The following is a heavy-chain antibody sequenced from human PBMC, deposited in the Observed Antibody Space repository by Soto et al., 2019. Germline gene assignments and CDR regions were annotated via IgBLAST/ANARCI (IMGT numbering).Heavy chain of an antibody. CDR3: ARAGIVVVPAARGYYYYGMDV. J-gene: IGHJ6*02. CDR2: IYYSGST. V-gene: IGHV4-59*01. Sequence: SETLSLTCTVSGGSISSYYWSWIRQPPGKGLEWIGYIYYSGSTNYNPSLKSRVTISVDTSKNQFSLKLSSVTAADTAVYYCARAGIVVVPAARGYYYYGMDVWGQGTTVTVSS. CDR1: GGSISSYY. D-gene: IGHD2-2*01.